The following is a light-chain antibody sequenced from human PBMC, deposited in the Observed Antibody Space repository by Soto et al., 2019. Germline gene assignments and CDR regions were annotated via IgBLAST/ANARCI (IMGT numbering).Light chain of an antibody. Sequence: DIQMTQSPSSLSASVGARAPITCRASQSISSSLSWYLQKPGKAPNLLIYAASSLQSGVPSRFSGSGSGTDFSLTISSLQPEDFATYYCQQSYSTPITFGQGTRLEIK. CDR2: AAS. CDR1: QSISSS. V-gene: IGKV1-39*01. J-gene: IGKJ5*01. CDR3: QQSYSTPIT.